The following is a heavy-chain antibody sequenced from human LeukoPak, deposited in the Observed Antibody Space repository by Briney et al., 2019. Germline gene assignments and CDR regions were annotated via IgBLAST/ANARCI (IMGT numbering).Heavy chain of an antibody. J-gene: IGHJ5*02. D-gene: IGHD5-12*01. CDR1: GYTFNNYY. V-gene: IGHV1-2*02. CDR2: INPDSGDT. Sequence: ASVKVSCKASGYTFNNYYIHWVRQAPGQGLEWMGWINPDSGDTNYAQKFQGRVTMTRDTSINTPYMELSRLTYDDTATFYCTREARAGNWFDPWGQGTLITVS. CDR3: TREARAGNWFDP.